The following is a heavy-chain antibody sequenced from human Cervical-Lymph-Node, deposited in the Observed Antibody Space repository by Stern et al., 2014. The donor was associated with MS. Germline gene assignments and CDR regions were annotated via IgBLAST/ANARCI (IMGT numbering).Heavy chain of an antibody. CDR2: IDWDDDQ. D-gene: IGHD6-6*01. J-gene: IGHJ3*02. V-gene: IGHV2-70*01. Sequence: ESGPALVKPTQTLTLTCTFSGFSLTTSGMCVSWIRQPPGKALEWFAFIDWDDDQSYNTSLKTRLTISKDTSKNQVVLTMTNMDPVDTATYYCARFYSSSSFADAFDIWGQGTMVTVSS. CDR1: GFSLTTSGMC. CDR3: ARFYSSSSFADAFDI.